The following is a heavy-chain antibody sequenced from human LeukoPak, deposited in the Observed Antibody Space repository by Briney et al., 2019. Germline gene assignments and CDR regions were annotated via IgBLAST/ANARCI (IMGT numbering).Heavy chain of an antibody. CDR1: GYSFTSYW. Sequence: PGESLKISCKGSGYSFTSYWIGWVRQMPGKGLEWMGIIYPGDSDTRYSPSFQGQVTISADKSISTAYLQWSSLKASDTAMYYCARQMREQQLIRAFDIWGQGTMVTVSS. D-gene: IGHD6-13*01. J-gene: IGHJ3*02. CDR3: ARQMREQQLIRAFDI. V-gene: IGHV5-51*01. CDR2: IYPGDSDT.